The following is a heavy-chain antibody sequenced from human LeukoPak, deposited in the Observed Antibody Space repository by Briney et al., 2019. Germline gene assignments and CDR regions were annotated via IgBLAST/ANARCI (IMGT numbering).Heavy chain of an antibody. V-gene: IGHV4-39*07. CDR2: IYYSRST. Sequence: SETLSLTYTVSGGSISSSSYYWGWIRQPPGKGLEWIGSIYYSRSTHYNPSLKSRVTISVDTSKNQFSLKLSSVTAADTAVYYCARSSYYYDSSGYPSPLDYWGQGILVTVSS. CDR3: ARSSYYYDSSGYPSPLDY. D-gene: IGHD3-22*01. CDR1: GGSISSSSYY. J-gene: IGHJ4*02.